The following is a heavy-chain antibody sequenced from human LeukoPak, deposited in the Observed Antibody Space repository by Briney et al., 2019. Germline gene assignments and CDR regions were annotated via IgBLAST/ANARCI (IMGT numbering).Heavy chain of an antibody. Sequence: QSGGSLRLSCAASGFTFSSYAMSWVRQAPGKGLEWVSAISGSGGSTYYADSVKGRFTISRDNSKNTLYLQMNSLRAEDTAVYYCAKDQKRAWYDFWTQNWFDPWGQGTLVTVSP. V-gene: IGHV3-23*01. CDR1: GFTFSSYA. CDR2: ISGSGGST. D-gene: IGHD3-3*01. CDR3: AKDQKRAWYDFWTQNWFDP. J-gene: IGHJ5*02.